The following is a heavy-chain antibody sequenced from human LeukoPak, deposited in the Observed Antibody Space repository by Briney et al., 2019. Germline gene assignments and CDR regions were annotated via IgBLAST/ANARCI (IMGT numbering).Heavy chain of an antibody. J-gene: IGHJ6*03. CDR1: GFIFSSYD. Sequence: PGGSLRLSCAASGFIFSSYDMNWVRQAPGKGPEWVSSISSSSNYIYYAHSVKGRFTISRDNAKNSLYLQMNSLRAEDTAVYYCAREGRFHYYYYYYMDVWGKGTTVTVSS. CDR3: AREGRFHYYYYYYMDV. D-gene: IGHD2-15*01. CDR2: ISSSSNYI. V-gene: IGHV3-21*01.